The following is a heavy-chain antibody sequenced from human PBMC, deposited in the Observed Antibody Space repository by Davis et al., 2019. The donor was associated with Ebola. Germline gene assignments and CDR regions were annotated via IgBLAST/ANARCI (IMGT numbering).Heavy chain of an antibody. Sequence: ASVKVSCKASGYPFTSYVISWVRQAPGQGLECMGWIRAYNGNTNYAQKLQGRVTMTTDTSTSTAYMELSSLRSEDTAVYYCARATLYDSSGYPSALLGYWGQGTLVTVSS. CDR2: IRAYNGNT. J-gene: IGHJ4*02. CDR3: ARATLYDSSGYPSALLGY. D-gene: IGHD3-22*01. V-gene: IGHV1-18*01. CDR1: GYPFTSYV.